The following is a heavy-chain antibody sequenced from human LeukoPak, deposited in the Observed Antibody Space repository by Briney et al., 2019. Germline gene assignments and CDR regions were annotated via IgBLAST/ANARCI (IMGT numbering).Heavy chain of an antibody. D-gene: IGHD6-13*01. V-gene: IGHV3-21*01. J-gene: IGHJ5*02. CDR2: ISSSSSYI. Sequence: GGSLRLSCAASGFTFSSYSMNWVRQAPGKGLEWVSSISSSSSYIYYADSVKGRFTISRDNAKNSLYLQMNSLRAEDTAVYYCASTATIAAASLDPWGQGTLVTVSS. CDR3: ASTATIAAASLDP. CDR1: GFTFSSYS.